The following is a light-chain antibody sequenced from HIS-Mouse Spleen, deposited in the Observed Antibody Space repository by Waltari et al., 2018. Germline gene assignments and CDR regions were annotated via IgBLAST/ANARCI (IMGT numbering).Light chain of an antibody. CDR3: QAWDSSTVV. CDR1: KLGDKY. CDR2: KDR. V-gene: IGLV3-1*01. Sequence: SYELTQPPSVSVSPGQTASIPCSGDKLGDKYACWYQQKPGQSPVLVIYKDRKRPSGSHERVSGSNSGNTATLTVSETQAMDEADYYCQAWDSSTVVFGGGTKLTVL. J-gene: IGLJ2*01.